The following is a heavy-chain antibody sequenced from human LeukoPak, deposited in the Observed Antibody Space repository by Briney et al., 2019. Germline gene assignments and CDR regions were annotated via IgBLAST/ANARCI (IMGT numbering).Heavy chain of an antibody. CDR3: ARDSMVQSSWYYYHYMDV. D-gene: IGHD6-13*01. Sequence: GGSLRLSCTASGFAFRDFWMHWVRQVPGKGLVWVARINSDESSTTYADSVKGRFSISRDNDKNTLYLQMNSLRAEDTAVYYCARDSMVQSSWYYYHYMDVWGKGTTVTVSS. V-gene: IGHV3-74*01. CDR1: GFAFRDFW. J-gene: IGHJ6*03. CDR2: INSDESST.